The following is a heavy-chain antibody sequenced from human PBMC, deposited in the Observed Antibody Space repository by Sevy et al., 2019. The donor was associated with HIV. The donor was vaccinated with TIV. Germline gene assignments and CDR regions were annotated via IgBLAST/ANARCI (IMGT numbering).Heavy chain of an antibody. CDR2: IDWDDDK. Sequence: SGPTLVKPTQTLTLTCTFSGFSLSTSGMCVSWIRQPPGKALEWLALIDWDDDKYYSTSLKTRLTISKDTSKNQVVLTMTNMDPVDTATYNCARIRFIAEARIGAFDIWGQGTMVTVSS. V-gene: IGHV2-70*01. J-gene: IGHJ3*02. CDR3: ARIRFIAEARIGAFDI. CDR1: GFSLSTSGMC. D-gene: IGHD6-19*01.